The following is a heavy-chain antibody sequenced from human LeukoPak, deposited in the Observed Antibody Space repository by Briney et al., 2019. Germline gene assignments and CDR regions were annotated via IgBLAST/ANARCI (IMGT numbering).Heavy chain of an antibody. J-gene: IGHJ4*02. Sequence: ASVKVSCKASGYTFTGYYMHWVRQAPGQGLEWMGRINPNSGGTNYAQKFQGRVTMTRDTSISTAYMELSRLRSDDTAVYFCASQTGYSSSWFDYWGQGTLVTVSS. CDR1: GYTFTGYY. CDR2: INPNSGGT. V-gene: IGHV1-2*02. D-gene: IGHD6-13*01. CDR3: ASQTGYSSSWFDY.